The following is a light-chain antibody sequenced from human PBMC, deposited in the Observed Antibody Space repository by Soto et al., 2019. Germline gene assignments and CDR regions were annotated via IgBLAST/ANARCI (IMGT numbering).Light chain of an antibody. J-gene: IGLJ1*01. Sequence: QSVLTQPPSVSEAPGQRVTISCTGSSSNIGAGYDVHWYQQLPGTAPKLLIYGNRNRPSGVPDRFSGSTSGSSAPPVITGLQAEDEADYYCQAYGSSLSGSYVFGTGTKVTVL. CDR1: SSNIGAGYD. V-gene: IGLV1-40*01. CDR2: GNR. CDR3: QAYGSSLSGSYV.